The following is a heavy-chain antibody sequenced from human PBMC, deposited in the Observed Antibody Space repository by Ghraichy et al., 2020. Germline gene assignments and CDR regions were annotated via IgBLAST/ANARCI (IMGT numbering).Heavy chain of an antibody. CDR3: ARLGDWKGYGGNSGVVDY. V-gene: IGHV4-59*01. Sequence: SQTLSLTCTVSSGSISNYYWNWIRQPPGKGLEWVGYISYSGTTSYNPSLKSRVTISLDTSKNQFSLKLNSVTAADTAVYYCARLGDWKGYGGNSGVVDYWGQGTLVTVSS. CDR2: ISYSGTT. CDR1: SGSISNYY. D-gene: IGHD4-23*01. J-gene: IGHJ4*02.